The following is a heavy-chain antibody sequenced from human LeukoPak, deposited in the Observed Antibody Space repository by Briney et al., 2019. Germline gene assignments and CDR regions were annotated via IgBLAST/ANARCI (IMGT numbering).Heavy chain of an antibody. D-gene: IGHD6-13*01. CDR3: TKDRRGPAAGTWYFDS. V-gene: IGHV3-23*01. CDR2: ITAIDGRT. J-gene: IGHJ4*02. CDR1: GFTFSSTT. Sequence: AGGSLRLPCVASGFTFSSTTMGWVRQAPGRGLEWVSSITAIDGRTYYADSVRGRFTISRDNSKNTVYLQPNSLRAGDTAIYYCTKDRRGPAAGTWYFDSWGQGTLVTVSS.